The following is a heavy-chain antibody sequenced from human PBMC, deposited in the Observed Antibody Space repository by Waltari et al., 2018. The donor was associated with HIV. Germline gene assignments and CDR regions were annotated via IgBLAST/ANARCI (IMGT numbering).Heavy chain of an antibody. D-gene: IGHD3-3*01. Sequence: VQVVQSGAEVKKPGASVKVSCTTSGYTFTDYYIHWVRQATGQGLEWMGWINPKNCDTKFAHKFQGRVTLTRDTSITTTYLELNSLRFDDAAIYYCARPSAFTIFGILTPFDYWGQGTLVTVSS. CDR2: INPKNCDT. CDR1: GYTFTDYY. J-gene: IGHJ4*02. V-gene: IGHV1-2*07. CDR3: ARPSAFTIFGILTPFDY.